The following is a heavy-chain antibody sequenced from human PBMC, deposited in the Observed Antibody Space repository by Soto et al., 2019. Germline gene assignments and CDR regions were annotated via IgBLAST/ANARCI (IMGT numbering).Heavy chain of an antibody. V-gene: IGHV4-30-4*01. D-gene: IGHD2-15*01. Sequence: QVQLQESGPGLVKPSQTLSLTCTVSGGSISSGNYYWGWIRQPPGKGLEGIGFISYSGSTYYSTSLKSRVTISVDTSKSQFSLNLSFVTAADTAVYYCATMGTPATGLYFFDYWGQGSLVTVSS. CDR3: ATMGTPATGLYFFDY. CDR1: GGSISSGNYY. CDR2: ISYSGST. J-gene: IGHJ4*02.